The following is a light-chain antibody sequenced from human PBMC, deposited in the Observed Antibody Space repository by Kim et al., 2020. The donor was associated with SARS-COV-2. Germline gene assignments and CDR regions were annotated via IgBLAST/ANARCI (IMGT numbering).Light chain of an antibody. CDR2: GAS. CDR3: QQYNNWPPWT. J-gene: IGKJ1*01. CDR1: QSVRTN. Sequence: EIVMTQSPATLSVSPGERVTLSCTASQSVRTNLAWFQQKPGQAPSLLIYGASTRATGIPARFSGSGSGTEFTLTISSLQSEDFAVYYCQQYNNWPPWTFGQGTKVDIK. V-gene: IGKV3-15*01.